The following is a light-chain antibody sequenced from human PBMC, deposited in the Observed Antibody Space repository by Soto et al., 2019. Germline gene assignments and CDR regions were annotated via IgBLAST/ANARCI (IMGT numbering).Light chain of an antibody. CDR2: DAS. V-gene: IGKV3-11*01. Sequence: VLTQSPATLSLSPGERATLSCRASQSVSSYLAWYQQKPGQAPRLLIYDASNRATGIPARFSGSGSGTDFTLTISSLEPEDFAVYYCQQRSNFGQGTRLEIK. CDR1: QSVSSY. J-gene: IGKJ5*01. CDR3: QQRSN.